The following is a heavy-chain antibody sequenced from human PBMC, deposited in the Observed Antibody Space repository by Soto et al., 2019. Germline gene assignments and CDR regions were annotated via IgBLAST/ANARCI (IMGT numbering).Heavy chain of an antibody. CDR1: GFSLSTSGVG. CDR3: AHSLYTYYDFWSSYFSSYFDY. V-gene: IGHV2-5*02. D-gene: IGHD3-3*01. Sequence: SGPTLVNPTQTLTLTCTFSGFSLSTSGVGVGWIRQPPGKALEWLALIYWDDDKRYSPSLKSRLTITKDTSKNQVVLTMTNMDPVDTATDYCAHSLYTYYDFWSSYFSSYFDYWGQGTLVTVSS. J-gene: IGHJ4*02. CDR2: IYWDDDK.